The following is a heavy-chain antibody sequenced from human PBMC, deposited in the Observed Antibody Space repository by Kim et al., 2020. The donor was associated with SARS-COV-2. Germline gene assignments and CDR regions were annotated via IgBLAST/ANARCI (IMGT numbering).Heavy chain of an antibody. Sequence: GGSLRLSCTASGFTFGDYAMSWFRQAPGKGLEWVGCIRSNPYGGTTEYAASVQGRFTISRDDSKSFAYLQMNSLKTEDTAVYYCTREVGGYCSGGSCQHLAFFVYWGQGTLVTVSS. CDR1: GFTFGDYA. CDR2: IRSNPYGGTT. D-gene: IGHD2-15*01. J-gene: IGHJ4*02. V-gene: IGHV3-49*03. CDR3: TREVGGYCSGGSCQHLAFFVY.